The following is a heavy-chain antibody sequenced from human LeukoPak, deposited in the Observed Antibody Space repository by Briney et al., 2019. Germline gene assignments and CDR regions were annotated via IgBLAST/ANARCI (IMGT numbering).Heavy chain of an antibody. J-gene: IGHJ4*02. Sequence: AASVKVPCKASGYTFTSYGISWVRQAPGQGLEWMGWISAYNGNTNYAQKLQGRVTMTTDTSTSTAYMELRSLRSDDTAVYYCARGGGVTTVTTISYWGQGTLVTVSS. CDR1: GYTFTSYG. CDR2: ISAYNGNT. D-gene: IGHD4-11*01. CDR3: ARGGGVTTVTTISY. V-gene: IGHV1-18*01.